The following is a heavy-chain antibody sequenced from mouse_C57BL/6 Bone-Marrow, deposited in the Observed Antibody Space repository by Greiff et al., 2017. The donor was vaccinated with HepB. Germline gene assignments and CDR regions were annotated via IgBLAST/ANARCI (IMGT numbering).Heavy chain of an antibody. D-gene: IGHD1-1*01. J-gene: IGHJ4*01. V-gene: IGHV14-4*01. CDR2: IYLENGDT. CDR3: TCVLLPYGAIDY. Sequence: EVQLQQSGAELVRPGASVKLSCTTSGFTIKDDYMHWVKQRPEQGLEWIGWIYLENGDTEYDSKFQGKATITADTSSSTAYLQISSLTSEDAAVYYCTCVLLPYGAIDYWGQGTSVTVSS. CDR1: GFTIKDDY.